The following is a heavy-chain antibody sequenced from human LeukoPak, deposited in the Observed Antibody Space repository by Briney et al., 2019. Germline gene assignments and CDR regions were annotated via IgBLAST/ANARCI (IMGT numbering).Heavy chain of an antibody. CDR1: GHPFSSFT. D-gene: IGHD3-3*01. CDR3: ATDTLRFRMDV. Sequence: GGSLRLSCTVSGHPFSSFTLNWVRQSPGKGLEWVSSISSSSTYTYYADSVKGRFTISRDNAKNSLFLQMNSLRDDDTGVYFCATDTLRFRMDVWGKGTTVIVPS. CDR2: ISSSSTYT. J-gene: IGHJ6*04. V-gene: IGHV3-21*01.